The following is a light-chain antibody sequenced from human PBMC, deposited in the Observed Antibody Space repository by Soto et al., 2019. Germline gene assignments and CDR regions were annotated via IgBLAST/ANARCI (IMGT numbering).Light chain of an antibody. CDR1: QSVSSSH. J-gene: IGKJ1*01. V-gene: IGKV3-20*01. CDR2: GAS. Sequence: EIVMTQSPATLSVSPGERATLSCRASQSVSSSHLAWYQQKPGQAPRLLMYGASSRATSIPDRFSGGGSGADFTLTISRLEPEDFGVYYCQQYHNSILMFGQGTKVDIK. CDR3: QQYHNSILM.